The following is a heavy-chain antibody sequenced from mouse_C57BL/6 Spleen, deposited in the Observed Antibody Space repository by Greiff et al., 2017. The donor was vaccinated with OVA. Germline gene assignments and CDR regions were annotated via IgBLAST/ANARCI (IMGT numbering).Heavy chain of an antibody. D-gene: IGHD2-5*01. CDR1: GYTFTSYW. Sequence: QVQLQQPGAELVRPGSSVTLSCKASGYTFTSYWMPWVKQRPIQGLEWIGNIDPSDSETHYNQKFKDQATLTVDKSSSTAYMQLSSLTAEDSAVYYCARLDDSNGFAYWGQGTLVTVSA. V-gene: IGHV1-52*01. J-gene: IGHJ3*01. CDR3: ARLDDSNGFAY. CDR2: IDPSDSET.